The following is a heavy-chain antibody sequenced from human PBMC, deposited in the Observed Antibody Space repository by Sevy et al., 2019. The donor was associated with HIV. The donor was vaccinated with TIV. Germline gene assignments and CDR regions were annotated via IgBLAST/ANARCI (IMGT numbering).Heavy chain of an antibody. CDR1: GFTFSSYA. D-gene: IGHD2-15*01. J-gene: IGHJ4*02. CDR2: ISYDGSNK. CDR3: ARVRGRDCSGGGCSSAPDY. Sequence: GGSLRLSCAASGFTFSSYAMHWVRQAPGKGLEWVAVISYDGSNKYYADSVKGRFTISRDNSKNTLYLQMNSLRAEDAAVYYCARVRGRDCSGGGCSSAPDYWGQRTLVTVSS. V-gene: IGHV3-30-3*01.